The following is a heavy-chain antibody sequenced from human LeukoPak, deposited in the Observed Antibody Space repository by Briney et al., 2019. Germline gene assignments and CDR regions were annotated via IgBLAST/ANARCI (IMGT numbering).Heavy chain of an antibody. V-gene: IGHV3-11*01. CDR2: ISSSGSTV. J-gene: IGHJ4*02. Sequence: GGSLRLSCAASGFTFSDYYMSWIRQAPGKGLEWVSYISSSGSTVYYADSVKGRFTISRDNAKNSLYLQLNSLRAEDTAVYYCARSHHALRLYSGSYYDYWGQGTLVTVSS. CDR1: GFTFSDYY. CDR3: ARSHHALRLYSGSYYDY. D-gene: IGHD1-26*01.